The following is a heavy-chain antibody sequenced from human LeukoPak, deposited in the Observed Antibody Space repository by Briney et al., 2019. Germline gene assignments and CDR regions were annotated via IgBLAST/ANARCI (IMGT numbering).Heavy chain of an antibody. D-gene: IGHD3-22*01. CDR2: FDPEDGET. Sequence: ASVKVSCKVSGYTLTELSMHWVRQAPGKGLEWMGGFDPEDGETIYAQKFQGRVTMTEDTSTDTAYMELSSLRSEDTAVYYCATVQAPGVYYDSSGYRAYYGMDVWGQGTTVTVSS. CDR3: ATVQAPGVYYDSSGYRAYYGMDV. J-gene: IGHJ6*02. CDR1: GYTLTELS. V-gene: IGHV1-24*01.